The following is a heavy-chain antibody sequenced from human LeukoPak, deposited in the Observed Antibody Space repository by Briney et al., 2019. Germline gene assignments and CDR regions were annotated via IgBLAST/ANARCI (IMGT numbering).Heavy chain of an antibody. Sequence: SQTLSLTCTVSGGSISSGSYYWSWIRQPAGKGLEWIGRIYTTGSTNYNPSLKSRVTISVDRSKNQFSLKLSSVTAADTAVYYCARIEYDSSGEGGYFDYWGQGTLVTVSS. CDR3: ARIEYDSSGEGGYFDY. V-gene: IGHV4-61*02. CDR1: GGSISSGSYY. CDR2: IYTTGST. J-gene: IGHJ4*02. D-gene: IGHD3-22*01.